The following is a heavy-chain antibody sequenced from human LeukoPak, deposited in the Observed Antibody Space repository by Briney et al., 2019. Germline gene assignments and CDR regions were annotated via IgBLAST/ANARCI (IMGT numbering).Heavy chain of an antibody. V-gene: IGHV5-51*01. CDR2: IYPGDSDT. D-gene: IGHD2-21*02. CDR3: ARLPSTAYCGGDCYSGWFDP. CDR1: GYSFTSYW. Sequence: GESLKISCKGSGYSFTSYWIGWVRQMPGKGLEWMGIIYPGDSDTRYSPSFQGQVTISADKSISTAYLQWSSLKASDTAMYYCARLPSTAYCGGDCYSGWFDPWGQGTLVTVSS. J-gene: IGHJ5*02.